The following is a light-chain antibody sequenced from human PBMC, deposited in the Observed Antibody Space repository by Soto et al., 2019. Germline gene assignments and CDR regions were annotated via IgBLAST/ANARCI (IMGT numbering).Light chain of an antibody. V-gene: IGKV3-20*01. J-gene: IGKJ1*01. CDR3: QQYGSSPRT. CDR2: GAS. Sequence: EIVLTQSPGTLSLSPGERATHSCRASQSVSSTYLAWYQHRPGQAPRLLIYGASSRATGIPDRFSGSGSGTDFTLTISRLEPEDSAVYYCQQYGSSPRTFGQGTKVDI. CDR1: QSVSSTY.